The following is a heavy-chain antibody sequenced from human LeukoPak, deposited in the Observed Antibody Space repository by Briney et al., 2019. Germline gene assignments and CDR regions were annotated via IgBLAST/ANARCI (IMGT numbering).Heavy chain of an antibody. D-gene: IGHD6-6*01. CDR3: ARDSSSRVLYYFDY. CDR1: GYTFTGYY. J-gene: IGHJ4*02. Sequence: ASVNVSCKASGYTFTGYYMHWVRQAPGQGHEWMGWINPNSGGTNYAQKFQGRVTMTRDTSISTAYMELSRLRSDDAAVYYCARDSSSRVLYYFDYWGQGTLVTVSS. CDR2: INPNSGGT. V-gene: IGHV1-2*02.